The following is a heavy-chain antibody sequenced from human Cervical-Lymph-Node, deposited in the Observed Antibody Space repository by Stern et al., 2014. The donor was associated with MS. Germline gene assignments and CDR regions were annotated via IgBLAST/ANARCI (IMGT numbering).Heavy chain of an antibody. CDR2: IFPGGSDI. V-gene: IGHV5-51*01. CDR1: GYTFTSYW. J-gene: IGHJ4*02. CDR3: ARQRYFDY. Sequence: EDQLVESGPEVKRPGESLKISCQASGYTFTSYWIGWVRQMPGKGLEWIAIIFPGGSDIRYSPSFQGQVPISADKSSSPAYLQWNNLKPSDTAIYYCARQRYFDYWGQGTLVTVSS.